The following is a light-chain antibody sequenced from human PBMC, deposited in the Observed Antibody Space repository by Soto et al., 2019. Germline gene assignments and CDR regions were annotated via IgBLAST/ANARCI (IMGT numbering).Light chain of an antibody. CDR3: EAWDDSLNGVV. V-gene: IGLV1-44*01. CDR1: SSNIGSNN. J-gene: IGLJ2*01. Sequence: QSVLTQTPSASGTPGQRVNISCSGSSSNIGSNNVNWYQQLPGTAPKLLIYSNNQRPSGVPDRFSGSKSGTSASLAISGLQSEDEADYYYEAWDDSLNGVVFGGGTKLTVL. CDR2: SNN.